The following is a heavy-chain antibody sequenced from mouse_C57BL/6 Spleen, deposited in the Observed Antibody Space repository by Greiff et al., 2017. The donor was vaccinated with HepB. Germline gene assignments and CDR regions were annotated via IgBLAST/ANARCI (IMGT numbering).Heavy chain of an antibody. CDR3: TSYGSSYYFDY. CDR2: ISSGGDYI. Sequence: EVHLVESGEGLVKPGGSLKLSCAASGFTFSSYAMSWVRQTPEKRLEWVAYISSGGDYIYYADTVKGRFTISRDNARNTLYLQMSSLKSEDTAMYYCTSYGSSYYFDYWGQGTTLTVSS. V-gene: IGHV5-9-1*02. J-gene: IGHJ2*01. CDR1: GFTFSSYA. D-gene: IGHD1-1*01.